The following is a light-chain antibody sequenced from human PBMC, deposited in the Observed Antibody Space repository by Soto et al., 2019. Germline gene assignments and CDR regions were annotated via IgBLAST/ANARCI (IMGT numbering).Light chain of an antibody. J-gene: IGKJ1*01. CDR1: QSISSW. Sequence: DIQMTQSPSTLSASVGDRVTITCRASQSISSWLAWYQQKPGKAPKLLIYDASSLESDVPSRFSGSGSETEFPLTISSLQPDDFANYYFQQYNSYSWTFGQGTKVESK. V-gene: IGKV1-5*01. CDR2: DAS. CDR3: QQYNSYSWT.